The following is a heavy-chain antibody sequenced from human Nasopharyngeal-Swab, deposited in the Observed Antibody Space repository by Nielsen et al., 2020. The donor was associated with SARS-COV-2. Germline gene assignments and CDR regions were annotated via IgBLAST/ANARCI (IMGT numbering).Heavy chain of an antibody. D-gene: IGHD6-19*01. J-gene: IGHJ4*02. CDR1: GYTFTGYY. Sequence: ASVKVSCKASGYTFTGYYMHWVRQAPGQGLEWMGRINPNSGGTNYAKQFQGRVTMTRDTSISTAYMELSRLRSDDTAVYYCAREGYSSGWYEGIDYWGQGTLVTVS. V-gene: IGHV1-2*06. CDR2: INPNSGGT. CDR3: AREGYSSGWYEGIDY.